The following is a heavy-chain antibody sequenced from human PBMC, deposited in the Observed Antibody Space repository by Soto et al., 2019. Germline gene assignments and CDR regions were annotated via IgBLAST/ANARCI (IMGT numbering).Heavy chain of an antibody. V-gene: IGHV3-30*18. D-gene: IGHD2-15*01. J-gene: IGHJ6*03. Sequence: QVQLVESGGGVVQPGRSLRLSCAASGFTFSSYGMHWVRQAPGKGLEWVAVISYDGSNKYYADSVKGRFTISRDNSKNTLYLQMNSLRAEDTDVYYCAKDSARYCSGGSCYWGLGVYYYYYMDVWGKGTTVTVSS. CDR3: AKDSARYCSGGSCYWGLGVYYYYYMDV. CDR2: ISYDGSNK. CDR1: GFTFSSYG.